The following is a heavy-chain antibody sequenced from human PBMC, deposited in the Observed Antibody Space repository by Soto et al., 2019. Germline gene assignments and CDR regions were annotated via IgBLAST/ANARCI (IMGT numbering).Heavy chain of an antibody. D-gene: IGHD1-26*01. CDR3: VRENEMAGATSAFEY. J-gene: IGHJ4*02. CDR2: ISGSGAGT. CDR1: GFTFSSYA. Sequence: GGSLRLSCATSGFTFSSYAMSWVRQAPGKGLEWVSAISGSGAGTYYADSVKGRFTISRDNARNSLYLQMDSLRVEDTAVYYCVRENEMAGATSAFEYWGQGTPVTVSS. V-gene: IGHV3-23*01.